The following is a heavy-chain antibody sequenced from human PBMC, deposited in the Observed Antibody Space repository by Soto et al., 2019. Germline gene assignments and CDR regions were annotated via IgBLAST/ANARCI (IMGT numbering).Heavy chain of an antibody. J-gene: IGHJ4*02. CDR3: ARTPIVVVPAWVDY. V-gene: IGHV1-18*01. D-gene: IGHD2-2*01. Sequence: ASVKVSCKASGYTFTSYGISWVRQAPGQGLEWMGWISAYNGNTNYAQKLQGRVTMTTDTSTSTAYMELRSLRSDDTAVYYCARTPIVVVPAWVDYWGQGTLVTVSS. CDR2: ISAYNGNT. CDR1: GYTFTSYG.